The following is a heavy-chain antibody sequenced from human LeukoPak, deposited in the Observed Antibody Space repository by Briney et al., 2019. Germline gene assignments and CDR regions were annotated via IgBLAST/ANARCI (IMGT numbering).Heavy chain of an antibody. CDR3: ARAEMATSEYFQH. CDR2: MNPNSGNT. CDR1: GYTFTGYY. Sequence: ASVKVSCKASGYTFTGYYMHWVRQATGQGLEWMGWMNPNSGNTGYAQKFQGRVTMTRNTSISTAYMELSSLRSEDTAVYYCARAEMATSEYFQHWGQGTLVTVSS. V-gene: IGHV1-8*02. D-gene: IGHD5-24*01. J-gene: IGHJ1*01.